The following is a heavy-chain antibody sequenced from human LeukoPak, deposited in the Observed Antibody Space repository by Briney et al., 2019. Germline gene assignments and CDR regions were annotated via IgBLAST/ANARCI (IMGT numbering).Heavy chain of an antibody. Sequence: GGSLRLSCAASGFTFSSYSMNWVRQAPGKGLEWVSSISSSSSYIYYADSVKGRFTLSRDNAKNSLYLQMNSLRAEDTAVYYCARIPYGLGSYYNSDYYFDYWGQGTLVTVSS. CDR2: ISSSSSYI. D-gene: IGHD3-10*01. CDR3: ARIPYGLGSYYNSDYYFDY. V-gene: IGHV3-21*01. CDR1: GFTFSSYS. J-gene: IGHJ4*02.